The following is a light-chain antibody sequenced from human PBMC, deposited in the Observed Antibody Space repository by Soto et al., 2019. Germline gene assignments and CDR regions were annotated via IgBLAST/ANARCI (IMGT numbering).Light chain of an antibody. CDR1: SSDVGSYNL. V-gene: IGLV2-23*01. Sequence: QSALTQPASVSGSPGQSITISCTGTSSDVGSYNLVSWYQQHPGKAPKLMIYEGSKRPSGVSNRFSGSKSGNTASLTISVLQAEDEADYYCCSYAGSSLVFGGGTKLTVL. CDR3: CSYAGSSLV. J-gene: IGLJ2*01. CDR2: EGS.